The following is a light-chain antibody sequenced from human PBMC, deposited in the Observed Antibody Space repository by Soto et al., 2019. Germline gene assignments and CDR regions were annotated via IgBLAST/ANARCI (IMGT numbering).Light chain of an antibody. V-gene: IGKV1-39*01. J-gene: IGKJ2*01. Sequence: DLQMTQSPSSLSASVGDRVTITCRASQSISNYLNWYQQKPGKAPKLLIYAASSLQSGVPSSFSGRGSGTDFSLTISSLQPEDFATYYCQQSFSTPYTFGQGTKLEIK. CDR2: AAS. CDR1: QSISNY. CDR3: QQSFSTPYT.